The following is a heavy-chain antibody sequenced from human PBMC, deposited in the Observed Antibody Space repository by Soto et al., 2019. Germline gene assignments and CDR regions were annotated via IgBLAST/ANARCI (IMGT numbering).Heavy chain of an antibody. Sequence: GGSLRLSCAASGFTFGSYSMNWVRQAPGKGLEWVSSISSSSSYIYYADSVKGRFTISRDNAKNSLYLQMNSLRAEDTAVYYCARDAKTIFGVVKGNQSYYYYMDVWGKGTTVTVSS. J-gene: IGHJ6*03. D-gene: IGHD3-3*01. CDR3: ARDAKTIFGVVKGNQSYYYYMDV. CDR2: ISSSSSYI. CDR1: GFTFGSYS. V-gene: IGHV3-21*01.